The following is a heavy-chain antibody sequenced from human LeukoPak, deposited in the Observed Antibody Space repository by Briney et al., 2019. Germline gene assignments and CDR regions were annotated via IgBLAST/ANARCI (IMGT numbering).Heavy chain of an antibody. CDR2: IKQDGSEK. CDR1: GFTFSSYW. Sequence: GGSLRLSCAASGFTFSSYWMSWVRQAPGKGLEWVANIKQDGSEKYYVDSVKGRFTISRDNAKNSLYLQMNSLRAEDTAVYYCARSYCSGGSCTQIDYWGQGILVTVSS. V-gene: IGHV3-7*01. J-gene: IGHJ4*02. D-gene: IGHD2-15*01. CDR3: ARSYCSGGSCTQIDY.